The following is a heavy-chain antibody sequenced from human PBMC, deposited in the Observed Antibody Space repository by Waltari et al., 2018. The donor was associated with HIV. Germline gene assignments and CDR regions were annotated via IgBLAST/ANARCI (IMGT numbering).Heavy chain of an antibody. CDR1: GGSISSSSYY. D-gene: IGHD3-10*01. CDR3: ARRADYGSGSTWDY. J-gene: IGHJ4*02. V-gene: IGHV4-39*01. Sequence: QLQLQESGPGLVTPSETLSLTCTVSGGSISSSSYYWGWIRQPPGKGLEWIGSIYSSGSTYDNPLRKSRVTRSVDTSKNQCSLKLSSVTAADTAVYYGARRADYGSGSTWDYWGQGTLVTVSS. CDR2: IYSSGST.